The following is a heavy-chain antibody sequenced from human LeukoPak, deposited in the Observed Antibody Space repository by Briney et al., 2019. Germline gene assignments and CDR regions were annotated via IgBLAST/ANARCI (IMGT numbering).Heavy chain of an antibody. CDR1: GFTFNMYS. Sequence: GGSLRLSCAASGFTFNMYSMNWVRHAPGKGLEWISYISSSGTNIFYADSVKGRFTISRDNAKNSLYLHMNSLRADDTAVYYCARDFVVGGYSYGHDYWGQGTLVTVSS. V-gene: IGHV3-48*04. CDR2: ISSSGTNI. D-gene: IGHD5-18*01. J-gene: IGHJ4*02. CDR3: ARDFVVGGYSYGHDY.